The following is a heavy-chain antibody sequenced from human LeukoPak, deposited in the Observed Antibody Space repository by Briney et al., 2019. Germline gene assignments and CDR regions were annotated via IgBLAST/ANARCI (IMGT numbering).Heavy chain of an antibody. Sequence: PSETLSLTCTVAGGSISSGGYYWSWIQQPPGRGLQWIGYIYHSGSTYYNPSLKSRVTISVDRSKNQFSLKLSSVTAADTAVYYCARCLTTYFDYWGQGTLVTVSS. CDR3: ARCLTTYFDY. CDR2: IYHSGST. J-gene: IGHJ4*02. CDR1: GGSISSGGYY. D-gene: IGHD4-11*01. V-gene: IGHV4-30-2*01.